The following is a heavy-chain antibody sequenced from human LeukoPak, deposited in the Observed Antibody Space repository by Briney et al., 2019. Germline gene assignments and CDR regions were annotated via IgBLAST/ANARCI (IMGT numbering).Heavy chain of an antibody. CDR1: GFTFSSYS. CDR2: IRYNGNNK. Sequence: GGSLRLSCAASGFTFSSYSMNWVRQAPGKGLEWVAFIRYNGNNKYYADSVKGRFTISRDNSKNTLFLQMNSLRAEDTAVYYCAKEASRGSSFAYTPIEKPYYLDYWGQGTLVTVSS. CDR3: AKEASRGSSFAYTPIEKPYYLDY. J-gene: IGHJ4*02. D-gene: IGHD5-18*01. V-gene: IGHV3-30*02.